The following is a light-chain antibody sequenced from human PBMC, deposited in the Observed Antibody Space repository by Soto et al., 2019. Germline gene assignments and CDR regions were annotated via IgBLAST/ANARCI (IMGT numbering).Light chain of an antibody. Sequence: QSALTQPPSVSGSPGQSVTISCTGTSSDVGSYNRVSWYQQPPGTAPKLMIYEVANRPSGAPDRFSGSKSGNTASLTISGLQAEDGADYYCSSYTTSSTWVFGGGTKLTVL. J-gene: IGLJ2*01. CDR2: EVA. CDR3: SSYTTSSTWV. V-gene: IGLV2-18*02. CDR1: SSDVGSYNR.